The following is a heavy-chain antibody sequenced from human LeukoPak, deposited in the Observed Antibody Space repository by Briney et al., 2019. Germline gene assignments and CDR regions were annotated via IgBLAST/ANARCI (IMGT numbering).Heavy chain of an antibody. CDR3: AKDPSDLGGSGSNNYFDC. J-gene: IGHJ4*02. CDR2: ITYSSGYT. D-gene: IGHD3-10*01. Sequence: QPGGSLRLSCAASGFTFSSYDMSWVRPAPGKGLEWDSGITYSSGYTYYADSVKGRFTISRDNSRNTLYLQMNSLRAEDTAVYYCAKDPSDLGGSGSNNYFDCWGQGTLVTVSS. CDR1: GFTFSSYD. V-gene: IGHV3-23*01.